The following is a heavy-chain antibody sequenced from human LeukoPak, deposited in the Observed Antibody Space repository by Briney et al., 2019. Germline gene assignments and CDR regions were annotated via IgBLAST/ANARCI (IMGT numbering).Heavy chain of an antibody. CDR1: GLTFQRYG. V-gene: IGHV3-23*01. Sequence: GGSLRLSCEASGLTFQRYGVSWVRQAPGKGLEWVSNISGSGGGTHYASSVKDRAAISRDNSKNTVYLQINGLRAEDTAVYFCAKWDENYYFMDVWGRGTTVTVSS. CDR3: AKWDENYYFMDV. D-gene: IGHD1-26*01. CDR2: ISGSGGGT. J-gene: IGHJ6*03.